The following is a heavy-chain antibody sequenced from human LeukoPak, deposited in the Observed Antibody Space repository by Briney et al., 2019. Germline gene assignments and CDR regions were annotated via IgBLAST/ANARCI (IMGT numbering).Heavy chain of an antibody. CDR1: RGSFNNYY. CDR2: IYSSGST. J-gene: IGHJ4*02. V-gene: IGHV4-4*08. CDR3: ARDRRGELLIDY. D-gene: IGHD3-10*01. Sequence: SETLSLTCTVSRGSFNNYYWGWIRQPPGKGLEWIGHIYSSGSTKYNSALVSRVSLSVDTSKNHSSLMLLSVTAGDTAVYYCARDRRGELLIDYWGQGTLVTVSS.